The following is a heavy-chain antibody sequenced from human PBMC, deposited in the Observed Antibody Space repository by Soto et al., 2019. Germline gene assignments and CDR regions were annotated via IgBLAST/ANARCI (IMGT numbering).Heavy chain of an antibody. CDR1: GYSFTSYW. Sequence: EVQLVQSGAEVKKPGESLRISCKGSGYSFTSYWISWVRQMPGKGLEWMGRIDPSDSYTNYSPSFQGHVTISADKSISTAYLQWSSLKASDTAMYYCERRVAAAGEYNWFDPWCQGTLLTVSS. CDR2: IDPSDSYT. J-gene: IGHJ5*02. D-gene: IGHD6-13*01. V-gene: IGHV5-10-1*03. CDR3: ERRVAAAGEYNWFDP.